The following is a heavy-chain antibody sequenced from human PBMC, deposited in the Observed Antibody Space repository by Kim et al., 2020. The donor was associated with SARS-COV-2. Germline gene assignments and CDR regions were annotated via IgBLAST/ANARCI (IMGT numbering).Heavy chain of an antibody. CDR1: GGSISSYY. D-gene: IGHD6-6*01. V-gene: IGHV4-59*08. CDR2: IYYSGST. Sequence: SETLSLTCTVSGGSISSYYWSWIRQPQGKGLEWIGYIYYSGSTNYNYTPTSRVTISVDTYKNQYSLNLSSVTVADTAASYCACAETALASTGSSYPWG. J-gene: IGHJ5*02. CDR3: ACAETALASTGSSYP.